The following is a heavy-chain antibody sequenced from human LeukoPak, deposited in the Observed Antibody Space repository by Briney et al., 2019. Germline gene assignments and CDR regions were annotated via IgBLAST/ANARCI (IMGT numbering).Heavy chain of an antibody. J-gene: IGHJ4*02. V-gene: IGHV3-7*01. CDR1: GFAFSDFW. CDR3: ATSHDSAGND. D-gene: IGHD2-15*01. CDR2: IRHDGNAK. Sequence: GGSLRLSCAASGFAFSDFWMSSVRQAPGKGLEWVANIRHDGNAKNYVPSVRGRFTNSRDNAKNSLYLQMNSLTVEDTAVYYCATSHDSAGNDWGQGTLVTVSS.